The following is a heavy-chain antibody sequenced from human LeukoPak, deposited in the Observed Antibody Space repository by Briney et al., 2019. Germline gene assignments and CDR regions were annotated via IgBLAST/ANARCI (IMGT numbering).Heavy chain of an antibody. J-gene: IGHJ4*02. CDR2: INHSGST. Sequence: SETLSLTCAVYGGSFSGYYWSWIRQPPGKGLEWIGKINHSGSTYYNPSLKSRVTISVDRSKNQFSLKLSSVTAADTAVYYCARESAMATFDYWGQGTLVTVSS. V-gene: IGHV4-34*01. D-gene: IGHD5-18*01. CDR1: GGSFSGYY. CDR3: ARESAMATFDY.